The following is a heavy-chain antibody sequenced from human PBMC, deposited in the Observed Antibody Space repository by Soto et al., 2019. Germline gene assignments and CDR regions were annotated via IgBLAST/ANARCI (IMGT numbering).Heavy chain of an antibody. V-gene: IGHV3-23*01. D-gene: IGHD6-19*01. CDR2: ISGSGGST. J-gene: IGHJ5*02. Sequence: GGSLRLSCAASGFTFSSYAMSWVRQAPGKGLEWVSAISGSGGSTYYADSVKGRFTISRDNSKNTLYLQMNSLRAEDTAVYYCAKAMEGYSSGWYPFDPWGQGTLVTSPQ. CDR3: AKAMEGYSSGWYPFDP. CDR1: GFTFSSYA.